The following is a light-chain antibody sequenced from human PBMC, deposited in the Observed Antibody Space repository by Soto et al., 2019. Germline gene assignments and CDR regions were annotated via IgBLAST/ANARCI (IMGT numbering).Light chain of an antibody. CDR1: SSNIGAGYD. J-gene: IGLJ3*02. CDR3: QSYDSSLSGFWV. V-gene: IGLV1-40*01. Sequence: QSVLTQPPSVSGAPGQRVTISCTGSSSNIGAGYDVHWYQQLPGTAPKLLIYANNNRPSGVPDRFSGSKSGTSASLAITGRQAEDEADYYCQSYDSSLSGFWVFGGGTKLTVL. CDR2: ANN.